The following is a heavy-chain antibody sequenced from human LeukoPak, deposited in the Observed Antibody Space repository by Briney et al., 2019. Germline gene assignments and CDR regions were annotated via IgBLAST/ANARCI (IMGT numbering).Heavy chain of an antibody. V-gene: IGHV1-18*01. CDR3: ARDKLGYYDSTLPCDY. D-gene: IGHD3-22*01. J-gene: IGHJ4*02. Sequence: ASGKVCCKASGYTFTSYGISWVRQGPGQGLEWMGWISAYNGNTNYAQKLQGRVTMTTDTSTGTAYMELRSLRSDDTAVYYCARDKLGYYDSTLPCDYWGQGTLVTVSP. CDR2: ISAYNGNT. CDR1: GYTFTSYG.